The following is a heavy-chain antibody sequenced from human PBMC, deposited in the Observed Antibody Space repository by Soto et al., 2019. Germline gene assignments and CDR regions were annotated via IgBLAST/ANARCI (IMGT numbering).Heavy chain of an antibody. D-gene: IGHD6-13*01. CDR1: GFTFSSYW. V-gene: IGHV3-7*03. CDR3: ARDWGGSSWYNYGMDV. J-gene: IGHJ6*02. CDR2: IKQDGSEK. Sequence: EVQLVESGGGLVQPGGSLRLSCAASGFTFSSYWMSWVRQAPGKGLEWVANIKQDGSEKYYVDSVKGRFTISRDNAKNSLYLQMNSLRAEDTAVYDCARDWGGSSWYNYGMDVWGQGTTVTVSS.